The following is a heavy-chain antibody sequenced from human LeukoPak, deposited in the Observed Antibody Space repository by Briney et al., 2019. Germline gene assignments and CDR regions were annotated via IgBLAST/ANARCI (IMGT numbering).Heavy chain of an antibody. V-gene: IGHV3-30-3*01. CDR3: ARGQVLRFLEWLYYFDY. Sequence: GGSLRLSRAASGFTFSSYAMHWVRQAPGKGLEWVAVISYDGSNKYYADSVKGRFTISRDNSKNTLYLQMNSLRAEDTAVYYCARGQVLRFLEWLYYFDYWGQGTLVTVSS. CDR1: GFTFSSYA. J-gene: IGHJ4*02. CDR2: ISYDGSNK. D-gene: IGHD3-3*01.